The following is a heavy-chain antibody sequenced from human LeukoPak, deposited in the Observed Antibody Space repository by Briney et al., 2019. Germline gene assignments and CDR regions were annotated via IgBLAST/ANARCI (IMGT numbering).Heavy chain of an antibody. CDR3: STEDKYCGSANCGKY. J-gene: IGHJ4*02. D-gene: IGHD2-2*01. V-gene: IGHV1-2*02. CDR2: IIPDSGGA. CDR1: GYTFTNYY. Sequence: ASVTVSCKTSGYTFTNYYVHWVRQAPRQGLEWMGYIIPDSGGADYDQRFQGRVTMTRDKSISTVYMELSSLRSDDTAVYYCSTEDKYCGSANCGKYWGQGTLVTVSP.